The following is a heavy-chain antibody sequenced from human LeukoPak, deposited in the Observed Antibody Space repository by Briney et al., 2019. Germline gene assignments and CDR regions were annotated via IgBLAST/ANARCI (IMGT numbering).Heavy chain of an antibody. J-gene: IGHJ3*02. CDR1: GFTFSNYW. V-gene: IGHV3-7*05. Sequence: QPGGSLRLSCAASGFTFSNYWMSWVRQAPGKGLEWVANIEQDGSEIFYVDSVKGRFTISRDNAKNSLYLQMNSLRAEDTAVFYCARDRSLIKAFDIWGQGTMVTVSS. CDR3: ARDRSLIKAFDI. CDR2: IEQDGSEI.